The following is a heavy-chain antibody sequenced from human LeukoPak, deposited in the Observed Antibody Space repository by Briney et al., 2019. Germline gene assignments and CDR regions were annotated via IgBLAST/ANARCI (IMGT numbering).Heavy chain of an antibody. V-gene: IGHV1-18*01. D-gene: IGHD2-8*01. CDR3: ARDPCANGVCYFDF. J-gene: IGHJ4*02. Sequence: DSVKVSCKASGYTFTNYGISWVRQTPGQGLEWMGWISAYNGNTNYAQKLQGRVTMTTDTSTSTAYMELRSLRSDDTAVYCCARDPCANGVCYFDFWGQGTLVTVSS. CDR1: GYTFTNYG. CDR2: ISAYNGNT.